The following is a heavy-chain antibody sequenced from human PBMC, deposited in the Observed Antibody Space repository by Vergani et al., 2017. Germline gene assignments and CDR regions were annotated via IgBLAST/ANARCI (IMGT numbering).Heavy chain of an antibody. Sequence: QVQLVQSGAELKKPGASVSVSCKGSGHTFQTYGISWVRQAPGKGLEWMAWIRPYTGHTIYAQKFQDRVTMTADTSTNTAYMELRSLRSDDTAVYFCARVAPSNSEVTPTAFDVWGQGTMVTVSS. V-gene: IGHV1-18*01. J-gene: IGHJ3*01. CDR3: ARVAPSNSEVTPTAFDV. D-gene: IGHD1-1*01. CDR2: IRPYTGHT. CDR1: GHTFQTYG.